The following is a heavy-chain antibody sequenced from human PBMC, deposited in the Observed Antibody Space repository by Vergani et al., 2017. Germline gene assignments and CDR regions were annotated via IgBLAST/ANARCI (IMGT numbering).Heavy chain of an antibody. J-gene: IGHJ5*02. CDR3: ARDRGGGSNWFDP. V-gene: IGHV3-21*01. D-gene: IGHD3-16*01. CDR1: GFTFSSYS. Sequence: EVQLVESGEGLVKPGGSLRLSCAASGFTFSSYSMNWVRQAPGKGLEWVSSISSSSSYIYYADSVKGRFTISRDNAKNSLYLQMNSLRAEDTAVYYCARDRGGGSNWFDPWGQGTLVTVSS. CDR2: ISSSSSYI.